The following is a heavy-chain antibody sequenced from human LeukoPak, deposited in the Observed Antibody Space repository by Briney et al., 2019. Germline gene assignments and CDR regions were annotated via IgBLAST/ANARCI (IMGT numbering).Heavy chain of an antibody. D-gene: IGHD6-19*01. Sequence: PSETLSLTCTVSGGSVSSGSYYWSWIRQPPGKGLEWIAYIYYSGSTNYNPSLKSRVTISVDTSKNQFSLKLSSVTAADTAVYYCAREGYSSGWPKFQHWGQGTLVTVSS. CDR2: IYYSGST. V-gene: IGHV4-61*01. CDR3: AREGYSSGWPKFQH. J-gene: IGHJ1*01. CDR1: GGSVSSGSYY.